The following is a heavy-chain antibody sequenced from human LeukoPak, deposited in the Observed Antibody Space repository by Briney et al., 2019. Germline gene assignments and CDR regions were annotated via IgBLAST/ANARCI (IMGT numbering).Heavy chain of an antibody. Sequence: SETLSLTCTVSGVSISSYYWSWLLQPPGKGLEWIGYIYYSGSTNYNPSLKSRVTISVDTSKNQFSLKLSSVTAADTAVYYSARCLKDYGSGSYQYYYYYYMDVWGKGTTVTVSS. J-gene: IGHJ6*03. CDR2: IYYSGST. D-gene: IGHD3-10*01. CDR1: GVSISSYY. V-gene: IGHV4-59*01. CDR3: ARCLKDYGSGSYQYYYYYYMDV.